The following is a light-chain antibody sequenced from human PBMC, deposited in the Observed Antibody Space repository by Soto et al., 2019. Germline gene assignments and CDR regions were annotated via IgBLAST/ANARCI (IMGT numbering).Light chain of an antibody. Sequence: IQMTQSPSSLSASVGDRVTITCQASHDISNYLNWYQQKPGKAPKLLSYDASNLQRGDPSRFSGAGSGTVCTFTISSLQPEERETYYCHHYQNGQPTYNFGQGTKLAIK. CDR2: DAS. CDR1: HDISNY. V-gene: IGKV1-33*01. J-gene: IGKJ2*01. CDR3: HHYQNGQPTYN.